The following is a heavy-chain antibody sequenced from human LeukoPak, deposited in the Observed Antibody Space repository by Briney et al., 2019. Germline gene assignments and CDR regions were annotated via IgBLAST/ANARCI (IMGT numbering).Heavy chain of an antibody. D-gene: IGHD1-14*01. CDR3: ARETTLGPIGDY. CDR1: GFTFSSYS. CDR2: ISSSSSYI. J-gene: IGHJ4*02. Sequence: GGSLRLSCAASGFTFSSYSMNWVRQAPGKGLEWVSSISSSSSYIYYADSVKGRFTISRDNSKNTLYLQMNSLRAEDTAVYYCARETTLGPIGDYWGQGTLVTVSS. V-gene: IGHV3-21*01.